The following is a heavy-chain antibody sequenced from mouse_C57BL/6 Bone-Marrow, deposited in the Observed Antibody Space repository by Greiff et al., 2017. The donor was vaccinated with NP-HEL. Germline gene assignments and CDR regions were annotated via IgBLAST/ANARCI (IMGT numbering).Heavy chain of an antibody. J-gene: IGHJ1*03. CDR2: INPSTGGT. V-gene: IGHV1-42*01. CDR3: AKERLLRYWYFDV. D-gene: IGHD2-3*01. CDR1: GYSFTGYY. Sequence: EVQLQQSGPELVKPGASVKISCKASGYSFTGYYMNWVKQSPEKSLEWIGEINPSTGGTTYNQKFKAKATLTVDKSSSTAYMQLKSLTSEDSAVYYCAKERLLRYWYFDVWGTGTTVTVSS.